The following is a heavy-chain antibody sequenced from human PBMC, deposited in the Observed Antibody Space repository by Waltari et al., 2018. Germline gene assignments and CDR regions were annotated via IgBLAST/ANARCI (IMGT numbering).Heavy chain of an antibody. CDR3: AKTGQQLDPGGDY. CDR1: GFTFSSYA. J-gene: IGHJ4*02. CDR2: IYSGGST. V-gene: IGHV3-23*03. D-gene: IGHD6-13*01. Sequence: EVQLLESGGGLVQPGGSLRLSCAASGFTFSSYAMSWVRQAPGKGLEWVSVIYSGGSTYYADSVKGRFTISRDNSKNTLYLQMNSLRAEDTAVYYCAKTGQQLDPGGDYWGQGTLVTISS.